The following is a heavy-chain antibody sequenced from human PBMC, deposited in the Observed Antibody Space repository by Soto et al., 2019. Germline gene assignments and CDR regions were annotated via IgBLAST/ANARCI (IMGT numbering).Heavy chain of an antibody. J-gene: IGHJ6*02. CDR2: IIPVFGVV. D-gene: IGHD6-19*01. Sequence: QVQLVQSGAEVKKPGSSVRVSCKASGGSPSNSAFSWVRQAPGQGLEWMEGIIPVFGVVKYAQNLEGRVTITADESTNTAYMELSSLRYEDRAVYYCASGRIAVVGSRAYYGMDVWGQGTTVTVSS. V-gene: IGHV1-69*01. CDR3: ASGRIAVVGSRAYYGMDV. CDR1: GGSPSNSA.